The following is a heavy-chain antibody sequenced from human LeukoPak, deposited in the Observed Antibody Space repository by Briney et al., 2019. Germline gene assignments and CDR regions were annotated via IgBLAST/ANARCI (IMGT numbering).Heavy chain of an antibody. J-gene: IGHJ4*02. V-gene: IGHV3-23*01. CDR1: AFTFSSYS. CDR2: ITAAGDT. D-gene: IGHD2-21*01. Sequence: GGSLRLSCAASAFTFSSYSMSWVRQAPGRGLGWVSAITAAGDTFYTDSVKGRFTISRDNSKNTLSLQMNSLTTEDTAVDYCARRAHEGIGFFFYFACWGQGTLVSVSS. CDR3: ARRAHEGIGFFFYFAC.